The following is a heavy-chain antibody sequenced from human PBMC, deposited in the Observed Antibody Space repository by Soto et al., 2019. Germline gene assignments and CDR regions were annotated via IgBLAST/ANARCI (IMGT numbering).Heavy chain of an antibody. D-gene: IGHD4-4*01. CDR3: AIDAFLYSRGAYYDH. V-gene: IGHV3-30-3*01. CDR2: ISYTGANQ. J-gene: IGHJ4*02. CDR1: GFTFSTYA. Sequence: QVRLVESGGGAVQPGDSLRLSCDASGFTFSTYALHWFRQAPGKGLEWVAFISYTGANQYYADSLKGRFTVSRDNSKNIASLQMTSPNPEDSAVYYCAIDAFLYSRGAYYDHWGQGTLVTVSS.